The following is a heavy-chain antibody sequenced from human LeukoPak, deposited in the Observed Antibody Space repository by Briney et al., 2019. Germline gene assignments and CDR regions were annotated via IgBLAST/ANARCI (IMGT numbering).Heavy chain of an antibody. CDR2: IIPIFGTA. J-gene: IGHJ4*02. V-gene: IGHV1-69*13. D-gene: IGHD4-17*01. Sequence: SVKVSCKASGGTFSSYAISWVRQAPGQGLEWMGGIIPIFGTANYAQKFQGRVTITADESTSTAYMELSSLRSEDTAVYYCARVRGDYEFVDYWGQRTLVTVSS. CDR1: GGTFSSYA. CDR3: ARVRGDYEFVDY.